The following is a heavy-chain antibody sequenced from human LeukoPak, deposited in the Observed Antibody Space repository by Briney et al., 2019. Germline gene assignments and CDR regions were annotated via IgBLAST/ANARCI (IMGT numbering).Heavy chain of an antibody. CDR3: ARGDYVLVP. CDR2: ISAYNGNT. D-gene: IGHD4-17*01. CDR1: VYTFTSYG. J-gene: IGHJ5*02. Sequence: WASVKVSCKASVYTFTSYGISWVRQAPGQGLEWMGWISAYNGNTNYAQKLQGRATTTTDTSTSTAYTELRSLRSDDTAVYYCARGDYVLVPWGQGTLVTVSS. V-gene: IGHV1-18*01.